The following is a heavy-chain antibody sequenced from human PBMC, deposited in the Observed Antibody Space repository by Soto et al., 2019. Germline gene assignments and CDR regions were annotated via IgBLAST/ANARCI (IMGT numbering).Heavy chain of an antibody. CDR3: ARADWSLIYSYFDL. Sequence: QVQLQESGPGLVKPSETRSLTCTVSGGSIRSDYWSWIRQRPGKGLEWIGYIYYSGSTNYNPSLKSRVTISVDTSKNQFALRLSSVTAADTAVYYCARADWSLIYSYFDLWGRGTLVTVAS. V-gene: IGHV4-59*01. J-gene: IGHJ2*01. D-gene: IGHD1-1*01. CDR1: GGSIRSDY. CDR2: IYYSGST.